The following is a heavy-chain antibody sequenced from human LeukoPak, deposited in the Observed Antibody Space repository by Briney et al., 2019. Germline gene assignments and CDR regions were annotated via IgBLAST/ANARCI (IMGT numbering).Heavy chain of an antibody. Sequence: PGGSLRLSCAASGFTFSSYSMNWVRQAPGKGLEWVSYISSSSSTIYYADSVKGRFTISRDNAKNSLYLQMNSLRDEDTAVYYCARLYYYDSSGVALDIWGQGTMVTVSS. CDR1: GFTFSSYS. V-gene: IGHV3-48*02. CDR2: ISSSSSTI. CDR3: ARLYYYDSSGVALDI. D-gene: IGHD3-22*01. J-gene: IGHJ3*02.